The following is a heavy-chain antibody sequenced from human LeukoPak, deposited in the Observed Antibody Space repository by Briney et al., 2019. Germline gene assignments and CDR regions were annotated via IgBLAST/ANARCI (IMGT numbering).Heavy chain of an antibody. D-gene: IGHD2-2*01. CDR2: ISGSDERT. CDR3: AKERSGIVAAASNS. V-gene: IGHV3-23*01. CDR1: GFTFSSYE. J-gene: IGHJ5*02. Sequence: GGSLRLSCAASGFTFSSYEMNWVRQAPGKGLEWVSVISGSDERTYYADSVKGRFTISRDNSKNTLSLQMNSLRVEDTAVYYCAKERSGIVAAASNSWGQGTLVIVAS.